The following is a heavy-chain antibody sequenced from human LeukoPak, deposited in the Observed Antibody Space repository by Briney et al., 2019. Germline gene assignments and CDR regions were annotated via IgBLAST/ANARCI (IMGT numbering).Heavy chain of an antibody. D-gene: IGHD2-15*01. CDR3: ARRDGNYFDY. J-gene: IGHJ4*02. CDR1: GGSISSSSYY. Sequence: SETLSLTCTVSGGSISSSSYYWGWIRQPPGKGLEWIGSIYYSGSTYYNPSLKSRVTISVDTSKNQFSLKLSSVTAADTAVYYCARRDGNYFDYWGQGTLVTVSS. CDR2: IYYSGST. V-gene: IGHV4-39*01.